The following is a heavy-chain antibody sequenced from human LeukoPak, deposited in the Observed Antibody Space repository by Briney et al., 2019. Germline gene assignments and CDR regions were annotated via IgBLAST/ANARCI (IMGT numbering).Heavy chain of an antibody. CDR2: IKQDGSEK. Sequence: TGRSLRLSCAASGFTFSSYWMSWVRQAPGKGLEWVANIKQDGSEKYYVDSVKGRFTISRDNAKNSMYLQMNSLRAEDTAVYYCARIVSGGSCYSWGQGTLVTVSS. CDR1: GFTFSSYW. V-gene: IGHV3-7*01. D-gene: IGHD2-15*01. J-gene: IGHJ4*02. CDR3: ARIVSGGSCYS.